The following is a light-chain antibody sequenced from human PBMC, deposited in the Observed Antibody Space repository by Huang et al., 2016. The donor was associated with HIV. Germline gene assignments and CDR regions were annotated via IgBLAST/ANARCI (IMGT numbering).Light chain of an antibody. CDR3: QQYFRTPLT. CDR2: WAS. J-gene: IGKJ4*01. CDR1: QSVLYSSNNNNY. V-gene: IGKV4-1*01. Sequence: IVVTQSPDSLAVSLGERAAINCKSSQSVLYSSNNNNYLAWYKQKPGQSPALLIYWASTRAPGVPDRFNGSGSGTDFTLTISSLQAEDVALYYCQQYFRTPLTFGGGTRVDVK.